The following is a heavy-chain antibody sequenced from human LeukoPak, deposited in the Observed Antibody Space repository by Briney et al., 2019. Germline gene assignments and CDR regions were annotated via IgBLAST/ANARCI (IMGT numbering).Heavy chain of an antibody. CDR2: INHSGST. J-gene: IGHJ5*02. D-gene: IGHD3-3*02. CDR1: GGSISSSSYY. V-gene: IGHV4-39*07. Sequence: PSETLSLTCTVSGGSISSSSYYWGWIRQPPGKGLEWIGEINHSGSTNYNPSLKSRVTISVDTSKNQFSLKLSSVTAADTAVYYCARGRYYLFNRFDPWGQGTLVTVSS. CDR3: ARGRYYLFNRFDP.